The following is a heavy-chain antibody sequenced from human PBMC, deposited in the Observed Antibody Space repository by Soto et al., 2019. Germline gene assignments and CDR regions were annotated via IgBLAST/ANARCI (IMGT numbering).Heavy chain of an antibody. V-gene: IGHV3-53*01. J-gene: IGHJ4*02. D-gene: IGHD4-17*01. CDR3: ARDIHDYGDYGY. CDR2: IYEGGTT. CDR1: GFTFDDYG. Sequence: GGSLRLSCAASGFTFDDYGMTWVRQAPGKGLEWVSVIYEGGTTYYADSVKGRFTISRDNSKNTLYLQMNNLRAEDSAVYYCARDIHDYGDYGYWGQGTLVTVSS.